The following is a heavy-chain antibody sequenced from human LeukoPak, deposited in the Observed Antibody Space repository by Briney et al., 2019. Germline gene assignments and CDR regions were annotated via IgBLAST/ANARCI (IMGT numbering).Heavy chain of an antibody. D-gene: IGHD5-24*01. Sequence: GASVKVSCKASGGTFSSYAISWVRQAPGQGLEWMGGIIPIFGTANYAQKFQGRVTITADESTSTAYMELSSLRSEDTAVYYCARGIENYYYMDVWGKGTTVTVSS. CDR3: ARGIENYYYMDV. CDR2: IIPIFGTA. CDR1: GGTFSSYA. V-gene: IGHV1-69*13. J-gene: IGHJ6*03.